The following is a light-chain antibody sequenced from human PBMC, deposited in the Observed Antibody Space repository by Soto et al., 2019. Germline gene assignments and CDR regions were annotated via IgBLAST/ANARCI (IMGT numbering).Light chain of an antibody. V-gene: IGLV2-14*01. CDR3: SSYTSSTGV. J-gene: IGLJ1*01. CDR1: SSDVGGYNY. CDR2: DVS. Sequence: QSVLTQPASVSGSPGQSITISCTGTSSDVGGYNYVSWYQQHPGKAPKLMIYDVSNRPSGVSNRFSGSKSGNTASLTISGLQAEDEDDYYCSSYTSSTGVFGTGTKVTVL.